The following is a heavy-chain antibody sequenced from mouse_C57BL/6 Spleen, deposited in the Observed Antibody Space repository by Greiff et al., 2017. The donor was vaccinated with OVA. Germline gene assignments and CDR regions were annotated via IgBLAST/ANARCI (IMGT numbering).Heavy chain of an antibody. CDR1: GYTFTDYY. V-gene: IGHV1-19*01. D-gene: IGHD1-1*01. Sequence: EVQLQQSGPVLVKPGASVKMSCKASGYTFTDYYMNWVKQSHGKSLEWIGVINPYNGGTSSNQKFKGKATLTVDKSSSTAYMELNSLTSEDSAVYYCARRAGSSLSYWYFDVWGTGTTVTVSS. J-gene: IGHJ1*03. CDR2: INPYNGGT. CDR3: ARRAGSSLSYWYFDV.